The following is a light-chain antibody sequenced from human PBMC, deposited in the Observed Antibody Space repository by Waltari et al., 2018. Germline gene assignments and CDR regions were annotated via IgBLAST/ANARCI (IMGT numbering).Light chain of an antibody. V-gene: IGLV2-14*01. CDR1: SSDIGGYNY. J-gene: IGLJ3*02. Sequence: QSALTQPASVSGSPGQSITISCIGTSSDIGGYNYVSRYQQHPGKAPKVMIYDVTKRSSGVSNRFSRSKSGSTASLTISGLQDEDEAVYYCSSYTGSNTWVFGRGTKLTVL. CDR2: DVT. CDR3: SSYTGSNTWV.